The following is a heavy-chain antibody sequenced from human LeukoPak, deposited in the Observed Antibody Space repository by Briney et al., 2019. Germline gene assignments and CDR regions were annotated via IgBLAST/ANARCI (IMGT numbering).Heavy chain of an antibody. Sequence: GESLKISCQSSGYSFTSYWIGWVRQMPGKGLEWMGIIYPGDSDTRYSTSFQGQVTISADKSITTAYLQWNSLKASDTAMYYCARRASGWYFDYWGQGTLVTVSS. J-gene: IGHJ4*02. CDR2: IYPGDSDT. CDR3: ARRASGWYFDY. CDR1: GYSFTSYW. V-gene: IGHV5-51*01. D-gene: IGHD6-19*01.